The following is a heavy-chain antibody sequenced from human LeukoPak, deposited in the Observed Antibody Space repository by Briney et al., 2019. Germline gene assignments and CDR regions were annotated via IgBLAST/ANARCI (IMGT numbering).Heavy chain of an antibody. V-gene: IGHV1-18*01. Sequence: ASVKVSCKASGYTFTSYGISWVRQAPGQGLEWMGWISAYNGNTNYAQKLQGRVTMTTDTSTSTAYMELRSLRSDDTAVYYCARVDHYDSGRSGGYFDYWGQGTLVTVSS. J-gene: IGHJ4*02. CDR2: ISAYNGNT. CDR3: ARVDHYDSGRSGGYFDY. CDR1: GYTFTSYG. D-gene: IGHD3-22*01.